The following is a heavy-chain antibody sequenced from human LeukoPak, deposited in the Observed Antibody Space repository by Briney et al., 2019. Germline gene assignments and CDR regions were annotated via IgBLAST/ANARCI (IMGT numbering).Heavy chain of an antibody. CDR2: IISSGSTI. J-gene: IGHJ6*02. V-gene: IGHV3-11*01. CDR1: GFTFSDYY. CDR3: ARDPGGYEQARYYYYGMDV. D-gene: IGHD5-12*01. Sequence: GGSLRLSCAASGFTFSDYYMSWIRQAPGKGLEWVSYIISSGSTIYYADSVKSRFTISRDNAKNSLYLQMNSLRAEDTAVYYCARDPGGYEQARYYYYGMDVWGQGTTVTVSS.